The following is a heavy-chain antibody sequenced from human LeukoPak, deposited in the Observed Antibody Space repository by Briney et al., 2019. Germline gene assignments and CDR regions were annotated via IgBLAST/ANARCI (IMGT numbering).Heavy chain of an antibody. CDR3: ARSHLLSGPDNWFDL. Sequence: SETLSLTCSVSGGSISSYYWNWVRQSPGKGLEWIGYIYHSGFTKNNPSLKSRVTISLDMFENQFSLELKSVTAADTAVYYCARSHLLSGPDNWFDLWGQGTLVTVSS. CDR2: IYHSGFT. J-gene: IGHJ5*02. V-gene: IGHV4-59*01. CDR1: GGSISSYY. D-gene: IGHD3-9*01.